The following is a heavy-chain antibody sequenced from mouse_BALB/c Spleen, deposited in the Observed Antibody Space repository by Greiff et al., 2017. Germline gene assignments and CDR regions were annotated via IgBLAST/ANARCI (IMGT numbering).Heavy chain of an antibody. J-gene: IGHJ3*01. CDR1: GFNIKDYY. Sequence: VHVKQSGAELVRPGALVKLSCKASGFNIKDYYMHWVKQRPEQGLEWIGWIDPENGNTIYDPKFQGKASITADTSSNTAYLQLSSLTSEDTAVYYCARERVPFAYWGQGTLVTVSA. V-gene: IGHV14-1*02. CDR2: IDPENGNT. CDR3: ARERVPFAY. D-gene: IGHD2-14*01.